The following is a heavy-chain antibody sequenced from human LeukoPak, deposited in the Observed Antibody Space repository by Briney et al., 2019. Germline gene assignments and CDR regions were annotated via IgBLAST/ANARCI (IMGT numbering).Heavy chain of an antibody. CDR3: ARDGALLADDAFDI. Sequence: GGSLRLSCVASGFXFSSYWMSWVRQAPGKGLEWVANIKQDGSEKYYVDSVKGRFTISRDNGKNSLYLQMNSLRAEDTAVYYCARDGALLADDAFDIWGQGTMVTVSS. D-gene: IGHD1-26*01. V-gene: IGHV3-7*04. CDR2: IKQDGSEK. CDR1: GFXFSSYW. J-gene: IGHJ3*02.